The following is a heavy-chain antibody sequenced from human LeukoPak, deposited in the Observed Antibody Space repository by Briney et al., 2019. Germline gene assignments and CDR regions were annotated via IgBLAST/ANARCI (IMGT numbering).Heavy chain of an antibody. Sequence: ASVKVSCKASGYTFTSYYMHWVRQAPGQGLEWMGIINPSGGSTSYAQKFQGRVTMTRDMSTSTVYMELSSLRSEDTAVYYCARERSSGWYRSGQEEVGAFDIWGQGTMVTVSS. J-gene: IGHJ3*02. D-gene: IGHD6-19*01. CDR2: INPSGGST. CDR3: ARERSSGWYRSGQEEVGAFDI. V-gene: IGHV1-46*01. CDR1: GYTFTSYY.